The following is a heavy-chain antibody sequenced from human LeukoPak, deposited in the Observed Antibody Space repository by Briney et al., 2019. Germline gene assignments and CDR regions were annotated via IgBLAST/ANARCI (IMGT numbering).Heavy chain of an antibody. CDR2: IRSTANGYAT. D-gene: IGHD6-19*01. CDR1: GFTFSGSA. Sequence: GGSLRLSCAAPGFTFSGSALHWVRQASGKGLEWVGRIRSTANGYATAYAASVKGRFTISRDDSKNTAYLQMDSLKTEDTAVYYCARVTEQWLANDAFDIWGQGTMVTVSS. V-gene: IGHV3-73*01. CDR3: ARVTEQWLANDAFDI. J-gene: IGHJ3*02.